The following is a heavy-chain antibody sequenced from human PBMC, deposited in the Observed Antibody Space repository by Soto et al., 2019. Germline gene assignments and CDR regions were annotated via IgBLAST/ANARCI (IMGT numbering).Heavy chain of an antibody. CDR3: ATALARISAAPYYFDY. V-gene: IGHV3-9*01. Sequence: EVQLVESGGGLVQPGRSLRLSCAASGFTFDDYAMHWVRQAPGKGLEWVSGSSWNSETIGYADSVKGRFTISRDNAKNSLYLQLNSLRAEDTAFYYGATALARISAAPYYFDYWGQGTLVTVSS. J-gene: IGHJ4*02. D-gene: IGHD6-13*01. CDR1: GFTFDDYA. CDR2: SSWNSETI.